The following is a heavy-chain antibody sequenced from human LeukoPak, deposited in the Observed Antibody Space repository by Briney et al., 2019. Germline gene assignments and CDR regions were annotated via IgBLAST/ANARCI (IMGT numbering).Heavy chain of an antibody. J-gene: IGHJ3*02. V-gene: IGHV3-21*01. CDR2: ISSSGSYI. CDR3: ARGSAPTYYYDSSGYYKDAFDI. D-gene: IGHD3-22*01. Sequence: PGGSLRLSCAASGFTFSSYSMNWVRQAPGKGLEWVSSISSSGSYIYYADSVKGRFSISRDNAKKSLYPQMNSLRAEETAAYYCARGSAPTYYYDSSGYYKDAFDIWGRGTMVTVSS. CDR1: GFTFSSYS.